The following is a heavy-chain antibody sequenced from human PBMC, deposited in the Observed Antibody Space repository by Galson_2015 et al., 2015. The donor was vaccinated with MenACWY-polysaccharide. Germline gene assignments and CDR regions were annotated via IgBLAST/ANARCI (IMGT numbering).Heavy chain of an antibody. Sequence: SLRLSCAASGFTFSGSAMHWVRQASGKGLEWVGRIRSKANSYATAYAASVKGRFTISRDDSKNTAYLQMNSLKTEDTAVYYCTRRVYYDILTGFDPWGQGTLVTVSS. CDR1: GFTFSGSA. J-gene: IGHJ5*02. V-gene: IGHV3-73*01. CDR2: IRSKANSYAT. CDR3: TRRVYYDILTGFDP. D-gene: IGHD3-9*01.